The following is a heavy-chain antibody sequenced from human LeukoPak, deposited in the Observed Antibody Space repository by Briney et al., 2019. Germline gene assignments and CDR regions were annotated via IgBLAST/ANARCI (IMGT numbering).Heavy chain of an antibody. CDR1: GGSISSSSYY. CDR2: IYYSGST. V-gene: IGHV4-39*07. CDR3: ARVTDYYGSGSYYRVNNWFDP. Sequence: PSETLSLTCTVSGGSISSSSYYWGWIRQPPGKGLEWIGSIYYSGSTYYNPSLKSRVTISVDTSKNQFSLKLSSVTAADTAVYYCARVTDYYGSGSYYRVNNWFDPWGQGTLVTVSS. D-gene: IGHD3-10*01. J-gene: IGHJ5*02.